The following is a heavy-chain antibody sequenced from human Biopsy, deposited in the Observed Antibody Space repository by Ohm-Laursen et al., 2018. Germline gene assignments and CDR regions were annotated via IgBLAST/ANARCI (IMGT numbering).Heavy chain of an antibody. D-gene: IGHD2/OR15-2a*01. J-gene: IGHJ4*02. Sequence: SETLSLTCTVSGGSVSSNVAYWAWIRQPPGKGLESIGSIFYSGITYYNPSLQSRVTMSVDTSKNQFSLRLNSVTAADTAVYYCARGMRTTGWPYFDYWGQGILVTVSS. V-gene: IGHV4-39*07. CDR2: IFYSGIT. CDR1: GGSVSSNVAY. CDR3: ARGMRTTGWPYFDY.